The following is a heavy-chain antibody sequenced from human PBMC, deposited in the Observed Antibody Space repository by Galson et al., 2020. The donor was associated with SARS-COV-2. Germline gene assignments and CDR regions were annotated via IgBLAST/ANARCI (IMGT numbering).Heavy chain of an antibody. CDR1: GFTFSAYA. D-gene: IGHD2-15*01. J-gene: IGHJ3*02. Sequence: GGSLRLSCAASGFTFSAYAIHWVRQAPGKGLEWVAVTPYDGSTNYYADPVKGRFTISRDNSKNTLYLQMNSLRPDDTAVYYCAKVADSIYCSGGSCTYDAFDIWGQGTMVTVSS. V-gene: IGHV3-30*04. CDR2: TPYDGSTN. CDR3: AKVADSIYCSGGSCTYDAFDI.